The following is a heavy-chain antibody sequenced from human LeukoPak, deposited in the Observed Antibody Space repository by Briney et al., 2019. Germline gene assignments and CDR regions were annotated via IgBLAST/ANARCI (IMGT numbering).Heavy chain of an antibody. CDR1: GGSISSYY. V-gene: IGHV4-59*13. Sequence: PSETLSLTCTVSGGSISSYYWSWIRQPPGKGLEWIGYIYYSGSTNYNPSLKSRVTISVDTSKNQFSLKLSSVTAADTAVYYCARGDLYFDYWGQGTLVTVSS. D-gene: IGHD2-21*01. J-gene: IGHJ4*02. CDR3: ARGDLYFDY. CDR2: IYYSGST.